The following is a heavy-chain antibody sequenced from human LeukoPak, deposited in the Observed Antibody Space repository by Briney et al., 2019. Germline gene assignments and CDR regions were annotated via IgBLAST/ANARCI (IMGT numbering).Heavy chain of an antibody. J-gene: IGHJ4*02. CDR2: TDTDGSKT. Sequence: GGSLRLSCAASGFTFSSSWMYWVRQAPGKGLVWVSRTDTDGSKTDYADSVKGRFTISRDNSKNTLYLQMNSLRAEDTAVYYCAKDHIPRSGRYFDYWGQGTLVTVSS. CDR3: AKDHIPRSGRYFDY. CDR1: GFTFSSSW. D-gene: IGHD2-21*01. V-gene: IGHV3-74*01.